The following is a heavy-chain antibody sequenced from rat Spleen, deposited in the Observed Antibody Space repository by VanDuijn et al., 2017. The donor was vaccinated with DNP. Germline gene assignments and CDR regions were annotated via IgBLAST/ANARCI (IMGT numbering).Heavy chain of an antibody. CDR1: GFSFSDYD. Sequence: EVQLVESGGGLVQPGGSLKLSCAASGFSFSDYDMAWVRQTPKEGLEWVSTITYVGSITYYRDSVQGRFTISRDNAKSTLYLHMNSLRSEDMATYYCARPYGYNNGGFAYWGQGTLVTVSS. J-gene: IGHJ3*01. CDR3: ARPYGYNNGGFAY. D-gene: IGHD1-10*01. CDR2: ITYVGSIT. V-gene: IGHV5-7*01.